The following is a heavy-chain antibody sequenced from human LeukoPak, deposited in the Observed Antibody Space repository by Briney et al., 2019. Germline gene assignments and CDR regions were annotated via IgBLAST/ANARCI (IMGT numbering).Heavy chain of an antibody. Sequence: EPSETLSLTCTISGGSISSYYWSWIRQPPGKGLEWIGYIDYSGSTNYNPSLKSRVTISVDTSKNQFSLKLSSVTAADTAVYYCARGYCSGGSCYAWFDPWGQGTLVTVSS. CDR1: GGSISSYY. J-gene: IGHJ5*02. D-gene: IGHD2-15*01. CDR3: ARGYCSGGSCYAWFDP. CDR2: IDYSGST. V-gene: IGHV4-59*08.